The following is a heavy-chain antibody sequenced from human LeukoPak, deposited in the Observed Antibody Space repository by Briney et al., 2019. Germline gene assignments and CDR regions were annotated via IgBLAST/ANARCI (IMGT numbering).Heavy chain of an antibody. CDR3: ARWLSDKIDSNGYLDY. CDR1: GYTFRRNG. J-gene: IGHJ4*02. V-gene: IGHV3-33*01. Sequence: GGSLRLSCAASGYTFRRNGMHWVRQAPGRGLEWVAVIWYDGSKKYYGDSVRGRFTISRDNSKNTLYLQMNSLRAEDTAVYYCARWLSDKIDSNGYLDYWGQGTLVAVSS. CDR2: IWYDGSKK. D-gene: IGHD5-18*01.